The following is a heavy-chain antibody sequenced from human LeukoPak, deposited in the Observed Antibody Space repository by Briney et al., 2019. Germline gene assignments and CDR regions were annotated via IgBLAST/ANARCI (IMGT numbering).Heavy chain of an antibody. Sequence: TGGSLRLSCAASGFTFSSYWMNWARQAPGKGLEWVASINHNGNVNYYADSVKGRFTISRDNSKNTVYLQINSLRAEDTAIYYCTWGVGSASWGQGTLVTVSS. CDR1: GFTFSSYW. CDR3: TWGVGSAS. V-gene: IGHV3-7*03. J-gene: IGHJ4*02. CDR2: INHNGNVN. D-gene: IGHD6-25*01.